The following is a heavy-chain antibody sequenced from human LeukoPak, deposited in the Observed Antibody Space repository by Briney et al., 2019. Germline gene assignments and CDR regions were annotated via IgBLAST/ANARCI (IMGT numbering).Heavy chain of an antibody. CDR2: ISGSGGST. J-gene: IGHJ4*02. D-gene: IGHD1-26*01. V-gene: IGHV3-23*01. CDR3: AKEVDSGSYLPGDY. CDR1: GFSFSSYA. Sequence: GESLRLSCAASGFSFSSYAMHWVRQAPGKGLEWVSAISGSGGSTYYADSVKGRFTISRDNSKNTLYLQMNSLRAEDTAVYYCAKEVDSGSYLPGDYWGQGTLVTVSS.